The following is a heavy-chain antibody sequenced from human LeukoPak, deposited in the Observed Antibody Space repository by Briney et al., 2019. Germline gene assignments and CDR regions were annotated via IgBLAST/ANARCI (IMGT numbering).Heavy chain of an antibody. CDR2: IHSGGST. CDR1: GGSMSSSSTY. J-gene: IGHJ4*02. Sequence: KPSETLSLTCTVSGGSMSSSSTYWGWIRQPPGKGPDWIGTIHSGGSTYYNPSLKSRVSISVDTSKNQFSLNLSSVTAADRAVYYCARHLRSWDGSGWGGLWDDWGQGTLVTVSS. CDR3: ARHLRSWDGSGWGGLWDD. D-gene: IGHD6-19*01. V-gene: IGHV4-39*01.